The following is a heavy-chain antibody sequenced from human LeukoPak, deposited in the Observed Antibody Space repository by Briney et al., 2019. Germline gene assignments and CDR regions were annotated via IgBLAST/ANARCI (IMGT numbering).Heavy chain of an antibody. CDR1: GFSFSDYW. CDR2: IYHSGSA. Sequence: GSLRLSCAASGFSFSDYWMSWVRQPPGKGLEWIGEIYHSGSANYNPSLKSRVTISVDKSKNQFSLKLSSVTAADTAVYYCANKRNTAPYYFDYWGQGTLVTVSS. D-gene: IGHD5-18*01. V-gene: IGHV4-4*02. J-gene: IGHJ4*02. CDR3: ANKRNTAPYYFDY.